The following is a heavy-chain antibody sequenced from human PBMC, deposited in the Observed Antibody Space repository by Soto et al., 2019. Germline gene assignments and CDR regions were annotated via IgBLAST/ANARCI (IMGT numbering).Heavy chain of an antibody. CDR1: GFTFSSHG. D-gene: IGHD3-22*01. CDR3: ARDVSHDSSGAIDY. Sequence: QVQLVESGGGMVQPGRSLRLSCAASGFTFSSHGMHWVRQAPGKGLEWVAVIWYDGGNQYYADSVKGRFTISRDNSKNSLYLQMNSLRAEDTAVYYCARDVSHDSSGAIDYWGQGTLVTVSS. CDR2: IWYDGGNQ. J-gene: IGHJ4*02. V-gene: IGHV3-33*01.